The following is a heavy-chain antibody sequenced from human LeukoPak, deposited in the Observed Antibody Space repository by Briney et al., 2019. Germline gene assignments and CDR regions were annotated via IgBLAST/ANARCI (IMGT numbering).Heavy chain of an antibody. CDR2: ISGSGGST. D-gene: IGHD6-13*01. Sequence: PGGSLRLSCAASGFTFSSYGMSWVRQAPGKGLEWVSAISGSGGSTYYADSVKGRFTISRDNSKNTLYLQMNSLRAEDTAVYYCAKDRIGYSSSWYNAFDIWGQGTMVTVSS. V-gene: IGHV3-23*01. J-gene: IGHJ3*02. CDR1: GFTFSSYG. CDR3: AKDRIGYSSSWYNAFDI.